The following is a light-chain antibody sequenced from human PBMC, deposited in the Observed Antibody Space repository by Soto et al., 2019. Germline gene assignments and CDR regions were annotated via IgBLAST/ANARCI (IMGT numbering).Light chain of an antibody. Sequence: QSVLTQPPSVSAAPGQKVSISCSGSISNIAKNHVSWYQRLPGTAPKLLFYDNDKRPSGIPDRFSASKSATSSTLDITGLQTGDEADYLCGAWDDSLSFYVFGTGTKVTVL. CDR2: DND. V-gene: IGLV1-51*01. J-gene: IGLJ1*01. CDR3: GAWDDSLSFYV. CDR1: ISNIAKNH.